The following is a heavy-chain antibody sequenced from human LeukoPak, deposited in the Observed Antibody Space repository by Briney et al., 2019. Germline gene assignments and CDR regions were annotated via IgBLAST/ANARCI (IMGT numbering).Heavy chain of an antibody. CDR1: GFSFSSYS. D-gene: IGHD3-22*01. Sequence: GGSLRLSCAASGFSFSSYSMSWVRQAPGRGLEWVSYITSSSSTIFYADSVKGRFTISRDNAKNSLYLQMNSLRAEDTAVYYCARAFNYDSSGYYPRAFDIWGQGTMVTVSS. V-gene: IGHV3-48*01. CDR3: ARAFNYDSSGYYPRAFDI. CDR2: ITSSSSTI. J-gene: IGHJ3*02.